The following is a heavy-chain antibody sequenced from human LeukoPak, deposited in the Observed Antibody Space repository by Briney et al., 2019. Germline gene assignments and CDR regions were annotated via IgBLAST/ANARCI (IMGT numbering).Heavy chain of an antibody. CDR3: ARVSADIWWPTYYFDY. CDR2: VYHSGST. D-gene: IGHD5-12*01. J-gene: IGHJ4*02. V-gene: IGHV4-39*07. CDR1: TGSISSSSYY. Sequence: SETLSLTCTVSTGSISSSSYYWGWIRQSPGKGLEWIGTVYHSGSTYYNPSLKSRVTISVDTSKNQFSLKLSSVTAADTAVYYCARVSADIWWPTYYFDYWAREPCHRLL.